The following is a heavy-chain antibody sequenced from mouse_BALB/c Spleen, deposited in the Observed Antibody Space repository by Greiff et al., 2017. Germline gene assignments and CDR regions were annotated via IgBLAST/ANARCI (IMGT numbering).Heavy chain of an antibody. CDR1: GFTFSSYG. CDR3: ARGKSTMIPYYAMDY. J-gene: IGHJ4*01. CDR2: INSNGGST. Sequence: EVQLVESGGGLVQPGGSLKLSCAASGFTFSSYGMSWVRQTPDKRLELVATINSNGGSTYYPDSVKGRFTISRDNAKNTLYLQMSSLKSEDTAMYYCARGKSTMIPYYAMDYWGQGTSVTVSS. V-gene: IGHV5-6-3*01. D-gene: IGHD2-4*01.